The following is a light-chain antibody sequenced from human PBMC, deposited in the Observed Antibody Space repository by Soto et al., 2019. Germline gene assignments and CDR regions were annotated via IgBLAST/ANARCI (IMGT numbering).Light chain of an antibody. J-gene: IGLJ2*01. V-gene: IGLV1-44*01. Sequence: QSVLTQPPAASGTPGQRVTISCSGSSSNIGTNTVNWYQQLPGTAPKLLIYSNDLRPSGVPDRFSGSKSGTSASLAISGLQSEDEADYYCEAWDDRLYGAVFGGGTKVTVL. CDR3: EAWDDRLYGAV. CDR2: SND. CDR1: SSNIGTNT.